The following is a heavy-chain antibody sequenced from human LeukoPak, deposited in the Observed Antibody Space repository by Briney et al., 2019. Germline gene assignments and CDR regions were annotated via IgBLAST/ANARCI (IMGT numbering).Heavy chain of an antibody. CDR2: IYTSGST. CDR1: GGSISSYY. CDR3: ARDCSGGSCYLSDAFDI. Sequence: PSETLSLTCTVSGGSISSYYWSWIRQPAGKGLEWIGRIYTSGSTSYNPSLKSRVTISVDKSKNQFSLKLSSVTAADTAVYYCARDCSGGSCYLSDAFDIWGQGTMVTVSS. D-gene: IGHD2-15*01. V-gene: IGHV4-4*07. J-gene: IGHJ3*02.